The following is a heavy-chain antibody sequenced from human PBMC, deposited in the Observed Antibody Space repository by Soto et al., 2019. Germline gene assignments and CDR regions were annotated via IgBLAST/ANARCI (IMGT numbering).Heavy chain of an antibody. Sequence: QSGGSLRLSCAASGFTFSSCAIHWVRQAPGKGLEWVAVIWYDGSNKYYADSVKGRFTLSRDHSKNTLYLQMNSLRAEDTAVYYCARALGSYSSSWSKDYWGQGTLVTVSS. CDR2: IWYDGSNK. D-gene: IGHD6-13*01. CDR3: ARALGSYSSSWSKDY. J-gene: IGHJ4*02. V-gene: IGHV3-33*01. CDR1: GFTFSSCA.